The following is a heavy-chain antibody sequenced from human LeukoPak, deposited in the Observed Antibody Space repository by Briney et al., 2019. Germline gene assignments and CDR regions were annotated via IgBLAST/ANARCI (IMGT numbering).Heavy chain of an antibody. Sequence: GGSLRLSCAASQFSVSTSYMSWVRQAPGKGLEWVSVMYSGGSSYNADSVKCRFTISRDNSKNTLYLQMDSLRVEDTAVYYCAKAIRPTRLDYWGQGTLVTVSS. J-gene: IGHJ4*02. D-gene: IGHD5-12*01. CDR1: QFSVSTSY. CDR3: AKAIRPTRLDY. V-gene: IGHV3-53*01. CDR2: MYSGGSS.